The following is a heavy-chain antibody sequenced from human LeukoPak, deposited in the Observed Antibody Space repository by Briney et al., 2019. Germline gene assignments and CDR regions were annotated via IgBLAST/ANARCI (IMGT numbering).Heavy chain of an antibody. J-gene: IGHJ3*02. Sequence: PSETLSLTCTVSGVSISSGDYYWSWIRQPPGKGLEWIGYIYHSGSTYYNPSLKSRVTISVDRSKNQFSLKLSSVTAADTAVYYCARGSRGYSYNDAFDIWGQGTMVTVSS. V-gene: IGHV4-30-4*01. CDR2: IYHSGST. D-gene: IGHD5-18*01. CDR3: ARGSRGYSYNDAFDI. CDR1: GVSISSGDYY.